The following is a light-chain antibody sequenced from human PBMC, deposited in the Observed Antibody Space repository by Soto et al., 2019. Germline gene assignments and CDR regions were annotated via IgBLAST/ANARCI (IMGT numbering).Light chain of an antibody. V-gene: IGKV3-20*01. J-gene: IGKJ1*01. CDR2: VAS. CDR3: QQYGTSPWT. Sequence: EIVLTQSPPTLSLSPGGRATLSCRASESISNSYLAWYQQKPGQAPRVLIYVASTRATGIPARFSGSGSGTDFTLSISRVEPEDFAVYYCQQYGTSPWTFGQGTKVDIK. CDR1: ESISNSY.